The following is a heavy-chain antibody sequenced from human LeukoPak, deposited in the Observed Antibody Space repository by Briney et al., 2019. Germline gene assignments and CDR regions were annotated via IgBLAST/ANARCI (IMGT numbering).Heavy chain of an antibody. D-gene: IGHD5-12*01. CDR3: ARDLRGYSGSNFDY. CDR1: GFTFSDYY. CDR2: ISSGSSYT. Sequence: PGGSLRLSCAASGFTFSDYYMSWIRQAPGKGLEWLSYISSGSSYTNYADSVKGRFTISRDNAKNSLYLQMNGLRAEDTAVYYCARDLRGYSGSNFDYWGQGTLVTVSS. J-gene: IGHJ4*02. V-gene: IGHV3-11*06.